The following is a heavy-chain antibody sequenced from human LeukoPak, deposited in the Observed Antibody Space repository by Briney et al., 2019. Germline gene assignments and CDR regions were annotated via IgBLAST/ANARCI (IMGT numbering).Heavy chain of an antibody. CDR2: TYYSGST. Sequence: SETLSLTCVVYGGSFSGYYWSWIRQPPGKGLEWIGYTYYSGSTYYNPSLKSRVTISVDTSKNQFSLKLSSVTAADTAVYYCARAADAFDIWGQGTMVTVSS. CDR3: ARAADAFDI. J-gene: IGHJ3*02. CDR1: GGSFSGYY. V-gene: IGHV4-30-4*08.